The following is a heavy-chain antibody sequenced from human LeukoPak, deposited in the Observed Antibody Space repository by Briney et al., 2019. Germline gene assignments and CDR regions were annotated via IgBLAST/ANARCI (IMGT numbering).Heavy chain of an antibody. CDR2: IYYSGST. D-gene: IGHD3-10*01. J-gene: IGHJ6*02. Sequence: SETLSLTCTVSGGSISSGGYYWSWIRQHPGKGLEWIGYIYYSGSTYYNPSLKSRVTISVDTSKNQFSLKLSSVTAADTAVYYCARDVEVWFGESPHSGGMDVWGQGTTVTVSS. V-gene: IGHV4-31*03. CDR3: ARDVEVWFGESPHSGGMDV. CDR1: GGSISSGGYY.